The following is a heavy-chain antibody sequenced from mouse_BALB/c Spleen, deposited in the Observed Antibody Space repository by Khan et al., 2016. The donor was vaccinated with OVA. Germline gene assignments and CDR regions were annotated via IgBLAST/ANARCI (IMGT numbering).Heavy chain of an antibody. CDR2: IYPFNDAT. CDR3: AKNYRSDVYFDS. Sequence: VQLQQSGPELVKPGASVKMSCKASGYTFTSYVIHWVRQKPGQGLEWIGYIYPFNDATKFNENFKGKAILTSDKSSSTAYMELTSLTSEDSAVYFCAKNYRSDVYFDSWRQGTTLTVSS. CDR1: GYTFTSYV. D-gene: IGHD2-12*01. J-gene: IGHJ2*01. V-gene: IGHV1S136*01.